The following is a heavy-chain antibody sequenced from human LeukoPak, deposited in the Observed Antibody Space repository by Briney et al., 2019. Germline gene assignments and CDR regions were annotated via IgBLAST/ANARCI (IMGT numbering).Heavy chain of an antibody. V-gene: IGHV3-30*18. CDR3: AKDRQWELITGYYYGMDV. Sequence: GGSLRLSCAASGFSFSRHGMHWVRQAPGKGLEWVAVISYDGSNKYYADSVKGRFTISIDNSKNTLYLQMNSLRAEDTAVYYCAKDRQWELITGYYYGMDVWGQGTTVTVSS. CDR1: GFSFSRHG. CDR2: ISYDGSNK. J-gene: IGHJ6*02. D-gene: IGHD1-26*01.